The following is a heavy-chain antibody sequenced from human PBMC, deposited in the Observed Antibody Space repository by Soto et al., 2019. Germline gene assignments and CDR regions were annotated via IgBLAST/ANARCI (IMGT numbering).Heavy chain of an antibody. CDR1: GGTFSSYA. CDR2: IIPIFGTA. CDR3: ARAQPLGEKTYFDY. V-gene: IGHV1-69*13. Sequence: SVKVSCKASGGTFSSYAISWVRQAPGQGREWMGGIIPIFGTANYAQKFQGRVTITADESTSTAYMELSSLRSEDTAVYYCARAQPLGEKTYFDYWGQGTLVTVSS. D-gene: IGHD3-10*01. J-gene: IGHJ4*02.